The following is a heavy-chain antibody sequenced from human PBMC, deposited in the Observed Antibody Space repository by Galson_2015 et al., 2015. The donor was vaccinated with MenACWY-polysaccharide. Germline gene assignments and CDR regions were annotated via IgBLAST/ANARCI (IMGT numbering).Heavy chain of an antibody. CDR3: ARVGYASSSTDY. CDR1: GFTFSNYW. J-gene: IGHJ4*02. D-gene: IGHD6-6*01. CDR2: INQDGTVK. Sequence: SLRLSCAASGFTFSNYWMSWVRQAPGKGLEWVANINQDGTVKYYVDSVKGRFTISRDNAKNSLHVQMNSLRGEDTAVYYCARVGYASSSTDYWGQGTLVTVSS. V-gene: IGHV3-7*01.